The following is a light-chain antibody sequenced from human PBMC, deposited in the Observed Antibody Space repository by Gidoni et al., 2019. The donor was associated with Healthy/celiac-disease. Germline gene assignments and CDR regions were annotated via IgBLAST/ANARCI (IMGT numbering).Light chain of an antibody. CDR1: QRISSW. V-gene: IGKV1-5*03. J-gene: IGKJ1*01. CDR2: KAS. CDR3: QQYNSYPWT. Sequence: DIQMTQSPSTLSASVVDRVTITCRASQRISSWLAWYQQKPGKAPKLLIYKASSLESGVPSRFSGSRSGPEFTLTISSLQPDDFATYYCQQYNSYPWTFGQGNKVEIK.